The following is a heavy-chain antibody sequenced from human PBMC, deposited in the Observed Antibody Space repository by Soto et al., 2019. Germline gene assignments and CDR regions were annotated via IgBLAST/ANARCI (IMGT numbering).Heavy chain of an antibody. Sequence: ASVKVSCKVSGYTLTELSMHWLRQAPGKGLEWMGGFDPEDGETIYAQKFQGRVTMTEDTSTDTAYMELSSLRSEDTAVYYCATAVWFGLLRYYYGMDVWGQGTTVTVSS. CDR2: FDPEDGET. CDR1: GYTLTELS. D-gene: IGHD3-10*01. V-gene: IGHV1-24*01. J-gene: IGHJ6*02. CDR3: ATAVWFGLLRYYYGMDV.